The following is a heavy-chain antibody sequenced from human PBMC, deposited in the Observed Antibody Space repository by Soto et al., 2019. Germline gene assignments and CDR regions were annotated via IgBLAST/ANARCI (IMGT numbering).Heavy chain of an antibody. Sequence: QVQLVQSGAEVKKPGSSVKVSCKASGGTFSSYTISWVRQAPGQGLEWMGRIIPILGIANYAQKFQGRVTINADKSTSTAYMELSSVRSEDTAVYYCARQVATTIDYYYYMDVWGKGTTVTVSS. V-gene: IGHV1-69*02. CDR2: IIPILGIA. CDR1: GGTFSSYT. CDR3: ARQVATTIDYYYYMDV. D-gene: IGHD5-12*01. J-gene: IGHJ6*03.